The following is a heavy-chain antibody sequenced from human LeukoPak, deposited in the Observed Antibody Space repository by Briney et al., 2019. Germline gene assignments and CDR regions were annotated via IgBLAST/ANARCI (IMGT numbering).Heavy chain of an antibody. CDR1: GGSISSSSYY. CDR2: IYTSGST. V-gene: IGHV4-39*07. D-gene: IGHD1-26*01. CDR3: AREGIVGATSFDY. J-gene: IGHJ4*02. Sequence: SETLSLTCTVSGGSISSSSYYWGWIRQPPGKGLEWIGSIYTSGSTNYNPSLKSRVTMSVDTSKNQFSLKLSSVTAADTAVYYCAREGIVGATSFDYWGQGTLVTVSS.